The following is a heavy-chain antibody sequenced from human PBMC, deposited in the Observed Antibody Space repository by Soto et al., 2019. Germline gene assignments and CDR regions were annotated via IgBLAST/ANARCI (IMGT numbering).Heavy chain of an antibody. D-gene: IGHD6-19*01. J-gene: IGHJ3*01. V-gene: IGHV3-33*01. CDR3: AREVAVAGQPPGGALQV. CDR2: IWADGNTK. Sequence: QVQLVESGGGVVQPGGSLRLSCAASGFSLSSYGMHWVRQAPGKGLEWVEIIWADGNTKYYVDSVKGRFTISRDTSENTLFLQMSGLRGDDTAIYYCAREVAVAGQPPGGALQVWGQGTTVTVSS. CDR1: GFSLSSYG.